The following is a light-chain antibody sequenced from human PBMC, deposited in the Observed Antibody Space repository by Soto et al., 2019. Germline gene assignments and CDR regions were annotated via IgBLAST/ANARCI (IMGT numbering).Light chain of an antibody. CDR2: RAS. V-gene: IGKV3-15*01. CDR1: QSINSN. J-gene: IGKJ4*01. Sequence: VMAQAPATLSVPLGERATVSCRSSQSINSNLAWYQQKPGQAPRLLMFRASIRAAGFPARFSGSGSGTEFNITISSLQSEDSAVYYCQQYNNWPRATFGGGTKVDI. CDR3: QQYNNWPRAT.